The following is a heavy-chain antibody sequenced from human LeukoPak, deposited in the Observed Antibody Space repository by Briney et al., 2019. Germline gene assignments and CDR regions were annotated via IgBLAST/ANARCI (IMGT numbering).Heavy chain of an antibody. D-gene: IGHD6-13*01. CDR3: AREVHSSSSVDY. CDR2: TYQSGRT. V-gene: IGHV4-38-2*02. Sequence: SETLSLTCAVSGYSISSGYYWGWIRQPPGKGLEWIGSTYQSGRTYYNPSLKSRVTISVDTSKNQFSLKLSSVTAADTAVYYCAREVHSSSSVDYWGQGTLGTVSS. J-gene: IGHJ4*02. CDR1: GYSISSGYY.